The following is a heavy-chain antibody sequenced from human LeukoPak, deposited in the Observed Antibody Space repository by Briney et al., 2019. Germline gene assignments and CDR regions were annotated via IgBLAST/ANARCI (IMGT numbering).Heavy chain of an antibody. V-gene: IGHV3-21*01. CDR3: ARATQYYDSSGRIDY. D-gene: IGHD3-22*01. Sequence: PGGSLRLSCAASGFTFSSYSMNWVRQAPGKGLEWVSSISSSSSYIYYADSVKGRFTISRDNAENSLYLQMNSLRAEDTAVYYCARATQYYDSSGRIDYWGQGTLVTVSS. J-gene: IGHJ4*02. CDR1: GFTFSSYS. CDR2: ISSSSSYI.